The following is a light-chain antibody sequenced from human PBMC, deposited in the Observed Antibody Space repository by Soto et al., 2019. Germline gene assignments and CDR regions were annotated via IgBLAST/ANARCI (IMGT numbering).Light chain of an antibody. CDR3: AAWDDSLNGWV. J-gene: IGLJ3*02. Sequence: QSVLTQPPSASGTPGQRVTITCSGSSSNIGSNTVNWYQQLPGTAPKLLIYSNNQGPSGVTDRFSGSKSGTSASRAISGLQSEDEADYYCAAWDDSLNGWVFGGGTQLTVL. CDR1: SSNIGSNT. V-gene: IGLV1-44*01. CDR2: SNN.